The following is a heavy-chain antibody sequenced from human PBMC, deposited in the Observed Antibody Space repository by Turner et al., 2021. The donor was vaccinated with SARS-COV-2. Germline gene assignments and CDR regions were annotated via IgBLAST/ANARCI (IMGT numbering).Heavy chain of an antibody. CDR1: GYTFTGYY. V-gene: IGHV1-2*04. CDR3: AREDRGYSYGYGRFDP. J-gene: IGHJ5*02. Sequence: QVQLVQSGAEVKKPGASVKVSCKASGYTFTGYYMHWVRQAPGQGLEWMGWINPNSGGKNYAQKFQGWVTMTRDTSISTAYMELSRLRSDDTAVYYCAREDRGYSYGYGRFDPWGQGTLVTVSS. CDR2: INPNSGGK. D-gene: IGHD5-18*01.